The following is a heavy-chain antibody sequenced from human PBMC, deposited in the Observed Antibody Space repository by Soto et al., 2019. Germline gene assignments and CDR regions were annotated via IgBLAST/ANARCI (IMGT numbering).Heavy chain of an antibody. Sequence: QVQLVQSGAEVKKPGALVKISCKTSGYTFTSYYVHWVRQAPGQGLEWMGMVYPSGGATSYAQKFQGRVAVTADTATSTVYMDLYSLRSDDTAVYYCGTTMTMPWYFDFWGQGTLVSVSS. CDR1: GYTFTSYY. V-gene: IGHV1-46*01. CDR3: GTTMTMPWYFDF. J-gene: IGHJ4*02. CDR2: VYPSGGAT. D-gene: IGHD4-17*01.